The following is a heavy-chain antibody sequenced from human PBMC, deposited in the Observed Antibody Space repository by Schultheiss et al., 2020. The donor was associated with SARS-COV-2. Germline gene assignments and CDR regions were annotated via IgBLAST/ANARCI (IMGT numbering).Heavy chain of an antibody. CDR1: GGTFSSYA. CDR3: ARTTVTFYGMDV. Sequence: SVKVSCKASGGTFSSYAISWVRQAPGQGLEWMGGIIPIFGTANYAQKFQGRVTITADESTSTAYMELSSLRSDDTAVYYCARTTVTFYGMDVWGQGTTVTVSS. J-gene: IGHJ6*02. V-gene: IGHV1-69*13. CDR2: IIPIFGTA. D-gene: IGHD4-11*01.